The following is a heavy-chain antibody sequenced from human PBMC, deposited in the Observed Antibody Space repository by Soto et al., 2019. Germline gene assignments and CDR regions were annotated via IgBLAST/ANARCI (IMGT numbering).Heavy chain of an antibody. CDR1: GGSISSSSDY. CDR2: IYYSWST. J-gene: IGHJ5*02. Sequence: PSETLSLTCTVSGGSISSSSDYWVWIRQPPGKGLEWIGNIYYSWSTYYNPSLKRRVTISVDTSKNQFSLKVSSMTAADTAVYYCTRLKNKWPENWFDPWGQGTLVTVSX. D-gene: IGHD5-12*01. CDR3: TRLKNKWPENWFDP. V-gene: IGHV4-39*01.